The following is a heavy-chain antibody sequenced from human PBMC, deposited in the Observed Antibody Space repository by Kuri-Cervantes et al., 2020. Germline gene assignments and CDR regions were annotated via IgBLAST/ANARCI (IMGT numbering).Heavy chain of an antibody. V-gene: IGHV1-18*01. D-gene: IGHD2-15*01. CDR1: GYTFTSYG. CDR3: AGPSCDGSCYEDLDAFDI. CDR2: ISAYNGNT. J-gene: IGHJ3*02. Sequence: ASVKVSCKASGYTFTSYGISWVRQAPGQGLERMGWISAYNGNTNYAQKLQGRVTMTTDTSTSTAYMELSSLRSEDTAVYYCAGPSCDGSCYEDLDAFDIWGQGTMVTVSS.